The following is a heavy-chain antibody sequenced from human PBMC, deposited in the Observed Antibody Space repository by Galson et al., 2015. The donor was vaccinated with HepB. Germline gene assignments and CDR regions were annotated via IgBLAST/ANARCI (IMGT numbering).Heavy chain of an antibody. CDR1: GYSFTSYW. Sequence: QSGAEVKKPGESLKISCKGSGYSFTSYWIGWVRQMPGKGLEWMGIIYPGDSDSRDSPSFQGQVTISADKSISTAYLQWSSLKASDTAMYYCERQVGGYDFWSGYYDYAFDIWGQGTMVTVSS. V-gene: IGHV5-51*01. CDR3: ERQVGGYDFWSGYYDYAFDI. J-gene: IGHJ3*02. D-gene: IGHD3-3*01. CDR2: IYPGDSDS.